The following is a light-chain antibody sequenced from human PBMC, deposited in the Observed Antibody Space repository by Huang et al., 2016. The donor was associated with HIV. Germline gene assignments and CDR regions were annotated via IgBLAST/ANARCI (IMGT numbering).Light chain of an antibody. CDR3: QQTYRTPYT. J-gene: IGKJ2*01. Sequence: DIQMTQSPSSLSTFVGDRVTITCRASQNINTFLHWYQEKPGKAPRLLIYSASSLEHGVPSRFSGSASWTEFTLTVSSVQPDDSATYYCQQTYRTPYTFGQGTKLDI. V-gene: IGKV1-39*01. CDR1: QNINTF. CDR2: SAS.